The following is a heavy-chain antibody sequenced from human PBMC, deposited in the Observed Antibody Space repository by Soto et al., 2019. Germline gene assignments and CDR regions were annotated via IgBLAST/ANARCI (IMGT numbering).Heavy chain of an antibody. Sequence: LSLTCTVSGGSISSYYWSWIRQPPGKGLEWIGYIYYSGSTNYNPSLKSRVTISVDTSKNQFSLKLSSVTAADTAVYYCASSNIAAAGFYYYGMDVWGRGTTVTVSS. D-gene: IGHD6-13*01. J-gene: IGHJ6*02. CDR2: IYYSGST. CDR1: GGSISSYY. CDR3: ASSNIAAAGFYYYGMDV. V-gene: IGHV4-59*01.